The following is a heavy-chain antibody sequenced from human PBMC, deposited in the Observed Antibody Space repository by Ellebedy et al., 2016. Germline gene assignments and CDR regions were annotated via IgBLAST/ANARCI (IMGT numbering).Heavy chain of an antibody. CDR1: GFTFSSYW. Sequence: GESLKISXAASGFTFSSYWMYWVRQAPGKGLVWVSRINSDGTSTNYADSVRGRFTISRDNAKNTLFLQMNSLRAEDTAVYYCAKVSYYYDSSGYYVFDYWGQGTLVTVSS. D-gene: IGHD3-22*01. CDR2: INSDGTST. J-gene: IGHJ4*02. V-gene: IGHV3-74*01. CDR3: AKVSYYYDSSGYYVFDY.